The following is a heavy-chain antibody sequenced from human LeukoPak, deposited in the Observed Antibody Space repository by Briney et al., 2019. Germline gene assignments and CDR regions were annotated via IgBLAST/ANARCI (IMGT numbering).Heavy chain of an antibody. J-gene: IGHJ3*02. CDR2: ISWNSGSI. D-gene: IGHD3-10*01. V-gene: IGHV3-9*01. Sequence: PGGSLRLSCAASGFTLDDYAMHWVRKAPGRGLEWVSGISWNSGSIGYADSVKGRFTISRDNAKNSLYLQMNSLGAEDTALYYCAKDIRYYYGSGHAFDIWGRGTMVTVSS. CDR3: AKDIRYYYGSGHAFDI. CDR1: GFTLDDYA.